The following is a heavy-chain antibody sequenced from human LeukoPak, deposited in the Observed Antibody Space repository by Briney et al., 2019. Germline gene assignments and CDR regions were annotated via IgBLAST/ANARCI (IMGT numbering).Heavy chain of an antibody. CDR1: GFTFSSYD. V-gene: IGHV3-30*03. CDR2: ILYDGSNK. J-gene: IGHJ4*02. Sequence: GGSLRLSCGVSGFTFSSYDMHWVRQAPGKGLEWVAVILYDGSNKNYADSVKGRFTISRDNSKNTLYLQMNSLRVEDTAVYYCAARGFRCRPATAVNPLDCWGQGTLVTVSS. D-gene: IGHD5-12*01. CDR3: AARGFRCRPATAVNPLDC.